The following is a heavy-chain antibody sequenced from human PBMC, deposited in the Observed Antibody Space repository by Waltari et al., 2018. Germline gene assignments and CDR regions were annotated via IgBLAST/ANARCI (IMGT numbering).Heavy chain of an antibody. Sequence: EVQLLESGGGLVQPGGSLRLSCAASGFTFSSYAMSWVRQAPGKWLEWVSAISCRGGSTYDAEAGEGRFTISRDNSKNTLYLQMNCLRAEDTAVYYCAKSGSSGWYGGNWFDPWGQGTLVTVSS. D-gene: IGHD6-19*01. J-gene: IGHJ5*02. V-gene: IGHV3-23*01. CDR2: ISCRGGST. CDR1: GFTFSSYA. CDR3: AKSGSSGWYGGNWFDP.